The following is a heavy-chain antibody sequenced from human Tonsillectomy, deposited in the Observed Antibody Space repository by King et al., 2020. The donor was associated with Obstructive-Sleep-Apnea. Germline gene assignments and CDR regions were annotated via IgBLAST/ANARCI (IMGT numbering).Heavy chain of an antibody. V-gene: IGHV3-30-3*01. J-gene: IGHJ4*02. CDR2: ISYDGTNK. Sequence: VQLVESGGGVVQPGRSLRLSCAASGFTFSSHAMHWVRQAPGKGLEWVAIISYDGTNKYYADSVRGRFTISRDNFKNTLYLQMNSLRTEDTAVYYCARGPILLWFGEIYFDYWGQGTLVTVSS. CDR3: ARGPILLWFGEIYFDY. CDR1: GFTFSSHA. D-gene: IGHD3-10*01.